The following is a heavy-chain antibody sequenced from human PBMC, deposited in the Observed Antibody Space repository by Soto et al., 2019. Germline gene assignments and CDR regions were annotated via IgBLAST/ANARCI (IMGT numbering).Heavy chain of an antibody. D-gene: IGHD1-26*01. V-gene: IGHV3-30-3*01. J-gene: IGHJ4*02. CDR2: ISYDGNDK. CDR1: GFTFGSYV. Sequence: PGGSLRLSCAASGFTFGSYVLHWVRQTPDKGLEWVAVISYDGNDKYYADSVKGRFTISRDNSKNTLYLQMNSLRVEDTAVYYCARDLSWELLEGYFAYWGRGTLVTVSS. CDR3: ARDLSWELLEGYFAY.